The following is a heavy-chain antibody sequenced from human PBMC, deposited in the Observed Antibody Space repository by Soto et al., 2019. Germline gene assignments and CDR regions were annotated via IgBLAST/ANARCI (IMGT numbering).Heavy chain of an antibody. CDR1: GFTFSSYW. D-gene: IGHD6-13*01. V-gene: IGHV3-74*01. J-gene: IGHJ6*03. Sequence: QPGGYLRLSCAASGFTFSSYWMHWVRQALGKGLVWVSRTNTDGSSTSYADSVKGRFTISRDNAKNTLYLEMNSLRAEDTAVYYCASCVKQQLYHRYYMDVWGKGTMVTVSS. CDR3: ASCVKQQLYHRYYMDV. CDR2: TNTDGSST.